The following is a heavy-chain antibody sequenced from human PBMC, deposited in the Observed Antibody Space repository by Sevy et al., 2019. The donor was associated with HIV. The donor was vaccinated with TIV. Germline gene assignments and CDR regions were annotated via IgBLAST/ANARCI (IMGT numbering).Heavy chain of an antibody. V-gene: IGHV3-48*03. D-gene: IGHD4-17*01. J-gene: IGHJ4*02. CDR3: ARDLPPTATTLAHFDY. CDR2: ISNSGSSV. Sequence: GGSLRLSCAASGFSFRSFDMHWVRQAPGKGLEWVSGISNSGSSVFYSDSVKGRFTISRDNTDNLLFLQMNSLRAEDTAVYYCARDLPPTATTLAHFDYWGRGNLVTVSS. CDR1: GFSFRSFD.